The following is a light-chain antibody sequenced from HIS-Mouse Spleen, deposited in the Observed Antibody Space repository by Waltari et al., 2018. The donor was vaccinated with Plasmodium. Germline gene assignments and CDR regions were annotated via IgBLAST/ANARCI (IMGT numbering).Light chain of an antibody. CDR2: LNSDGSH. CDR1: SGHSTYA. Sequence: QLVLTQSPSASASLGASVKLTCTLSSGHSTYAITCHQQQPEKGPRSLMKLNSDGSHSKGDGIPDRFSGSSSGAERYLTISSLQSEDEADYYCQTWGTGIQVFGGGTKLTVL. CDR3: QTWGTGIQV. J-gene: IGLJ2*01. V-gene: IGLV4-69*01.